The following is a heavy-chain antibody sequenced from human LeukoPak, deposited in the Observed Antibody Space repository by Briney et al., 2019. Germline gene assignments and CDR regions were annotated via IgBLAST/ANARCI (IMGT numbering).Heavy chain of an antibody. D-gene: IGHD6-19*01. Sequence: QPGVSLRLSCAASGLTFSSYGMHWVRQAPGKGLEWVAFIRYDGSNKYYADSVKGRFTISRDNSKNTLYLQMNSLRAEDTAVYYCAKVAQWPYYYMDVWGKGTTVTVSS. CDR2: IRYDGSNK. V-gene: IGHV3-30*02. CDR1: GLTFSSYG. CDR3: AKVAQWPYYYMDV. J-gene: IGHJ6*03.